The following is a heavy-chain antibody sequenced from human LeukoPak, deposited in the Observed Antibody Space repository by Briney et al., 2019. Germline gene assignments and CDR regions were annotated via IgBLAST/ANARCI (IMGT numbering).Heavy chain of an antibody. CDR2: ISSTGGTT. V-gene: IGHV3-23*01. Sequence: GGSLRLSCAASGITFSSYGMSWVHQAPGKGLEWVSSISSTGGTTYYADSVKGRFTISRDNSKNTLYLQMNSLRAEDTAIYYCAKNGDRGAYCTGGTCYPYFYYYMDVWGKGTTVTI. D-gene: IGHD2-15*01. CDR3: AKNGDRGAYCTGGTCYPYFYYYMDV. J-gene: IGHJ6*03. CDR1: GITFSSYG.